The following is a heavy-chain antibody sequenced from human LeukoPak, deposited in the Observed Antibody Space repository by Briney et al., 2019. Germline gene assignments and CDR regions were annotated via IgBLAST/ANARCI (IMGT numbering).Heavy chain of an antibody. D-gene: IGHD3-22*01. CDR3: AREAYDIRGYTLDY. J-gene: IGHJ4*02. Sequence: PSETLSLTCAVSGASISSYYWSWIRQPAGKGLEWIGLIDTSGSTNYNPSLKSRVTMSLDTSKNQFSLKLTSVTAADTAVYYCAREAYDIRGYTLDYWGQGTLVTVSS. CDR2: IDTSGST. CDR1: GASISSYY. V-gene: IGHV4-4*07.